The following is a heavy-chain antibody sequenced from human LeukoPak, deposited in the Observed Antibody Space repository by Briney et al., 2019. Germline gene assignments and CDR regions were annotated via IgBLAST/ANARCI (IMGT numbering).Heavy chain of an antibody. Sequence: GASVKVSCKVSGYTLTELSMHWVRQAPGKGLEWMGGFDPEDGETIYAQKFQGRVTMTEDTSTDTAYMELSSLRSEDTAVYYCATDKTGTRGYAFDIWGQGTMVTVSS. V-gene: IGHV1-24*01. CDR3: ATDKTGTRGYAFDI. D-gene: IGHD1-7*01. CDR1: GYTLTELS. CDR2: FDPEDGET. J-gene: IGHJ3*02.